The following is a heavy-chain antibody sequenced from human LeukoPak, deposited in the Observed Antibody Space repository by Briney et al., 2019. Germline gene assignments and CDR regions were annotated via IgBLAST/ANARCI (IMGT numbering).Heavy chain of an antibody. V-gene: IGHV1-18*01. J-gene: IGHJ5*02. D-gene: IGHD3-3*01. CDR3: ARATYVTIFGVVIPRGWFDP. CDR2: ISAYNGNT. Sequence: ASVKVSCKASGYTFTSYGISWVRQAPGQGLEWMGWISAYNGNTNYAQKLQGRVTMTTDTSTSTAYMELRSLRSDDTAVYYCARATYVTIFGVVIPRGWFDPWGQGTLVTVSS. CDR1: GYTFTSYG.